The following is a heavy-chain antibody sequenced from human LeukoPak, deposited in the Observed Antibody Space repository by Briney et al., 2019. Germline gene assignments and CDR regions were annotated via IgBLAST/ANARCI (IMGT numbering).Heavy chain of an antibody. Sequence: ASVKVSCKASGYTFTSYYMHWVRQAPGQGLEWMGIINPSGGSTSYAQKFQGRVTMTRDTSTSTVYMELSRLRSDDTAVYYCARDSRFLEWLLNSYYFDYWGQGTLVTVSS. CDR1: GYTFTSYY. CDR3: ARDSRFLEWLLNSYYFDY. J-gene: IGHJ4*02. V-gene: IGHV1-46*01. CDR2: INPSGGST. D-gene: IGHD3-3*01.